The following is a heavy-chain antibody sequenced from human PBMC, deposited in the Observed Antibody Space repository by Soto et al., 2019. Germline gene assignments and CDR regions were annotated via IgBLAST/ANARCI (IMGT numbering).Heavy chain of an antibody. Sequence: GGSLRLSCAASGFTFSSYSMNWVRQAPGKGLEWVSSISSSSSYMYYADSVTGRFTLSRDNAKNSLYLQINSLRAEDTAVYYCARPCVKAVAGALFAFDIWGQGTMVTVSS. CDR1: GFTFSSYS. V-gene: IGHV3-21*01. CDR3: ARPCVKAVAGALFAFDI. CDR2: ISSSSSYM. J-gene: IGHJ3*02. D-gene: IGHD6-19*01.